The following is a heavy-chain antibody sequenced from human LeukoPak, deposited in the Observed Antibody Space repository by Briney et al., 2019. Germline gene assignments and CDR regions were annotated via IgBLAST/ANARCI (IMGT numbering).Heavy chain of an antibody. CDR2: ILYGGRNK. CDR3: ARGVWQQLVQPPTYSSDY. J-gene: IGHJ4*02. D-gene: IGHD6-13*01. Sequence: PGGSLRLSCAASQFTFCSYGMHWVRQPPGKRLEWVAIILYGGRNKYYADSVKGRFTIPRDNSKNTLYLQMTSMSAEDTAVYFCARGVWQQLVQPPTYSSDYWGQGTLVTVSS. CDR1: QFTFCSYG. V-gene: IGHV3-30*03.